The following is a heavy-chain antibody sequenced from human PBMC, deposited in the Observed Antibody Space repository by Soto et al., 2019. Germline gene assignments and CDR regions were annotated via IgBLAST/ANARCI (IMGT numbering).Heavy chain of an antibody. V-gene: IGHV4-59*01. CDR2: IYYSGST. D-gene: IGHD3-3*01. Sequence: SETLSLTCTVSGGSISSYYWSWIRQPPGKGLEWIGYIYYSGSTNYNPSLKSRVTISVDTSKNQFSLKLSSVTAADTAVYYCARSGTIFGVVTNNWFDPWGQGTLVTVS. CDR3: ARSGTIFGVVTNNWFDP. J-gene: IGHJ5*02. CDR1: GGSISSYY.